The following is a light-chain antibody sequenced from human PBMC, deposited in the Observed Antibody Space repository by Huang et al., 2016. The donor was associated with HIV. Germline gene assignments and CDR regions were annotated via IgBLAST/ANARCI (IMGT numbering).Light chain of an antibody. CDR2: TLS. CDR3: MQRILFPYT. J-gene: IGKJ2*01. V-gene: IGKV2-40*01. Sequence: DIVMTQTPLFLSVTPGEPASISCNASQSLFHGDDGDIHLDWYVHKSGQSPQLLIYTLSFRASGVPDRLIGDGARGDLTLKITRVKVEDAILYYCMQRILFPYTFSRGTK. CDR1: QSLFHGDDGDIH.